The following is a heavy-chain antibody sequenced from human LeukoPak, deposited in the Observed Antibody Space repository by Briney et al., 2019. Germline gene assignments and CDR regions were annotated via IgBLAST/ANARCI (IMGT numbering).Heavy chain of an antibody. CDR3: AIGSGSTLDAFDI. CDR1: GYTFTSYY. J-gene: IGHJ3*02. D-gene: IGHD1-26*01. Sequence: ASVKVSCKASGYTFTSYYMHWVRQAPGQGLEWMGWINTNTGNPTYAQGFTGRFVFSLDTSVSTAYLQISSLKAEDTAVYYCAIGSGSTLDAFDIWGQGTMVTVSS. V-gene: IGHV7-4-1*02. CDR2: INTNTGNP.